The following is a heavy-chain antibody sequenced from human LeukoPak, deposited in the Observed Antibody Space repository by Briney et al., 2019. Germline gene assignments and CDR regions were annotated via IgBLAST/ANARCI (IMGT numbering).Heavy chain of an antibody. Sequence: ASVKVSCKASGYTFTDYYMHWVQQAPGKGLEWMGRVDPEDGETIYAEKFQGRVTITADTSTDTAHMELSSLRSEDTAVYYCATVAIVAGSTFDYWGQGTLVTVSS. CDR2: VDPEDGET. D-gene: IGHD5-12*01. CDR3: ATVAIVAGSTFDY. J-gene: IGHJ4*02. V-gene: IGHV1-69-2*01. CDR1: GYTFTDYY.